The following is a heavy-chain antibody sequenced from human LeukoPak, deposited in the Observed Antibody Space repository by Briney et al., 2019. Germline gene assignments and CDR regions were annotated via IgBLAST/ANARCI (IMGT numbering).Heavy chain of an antibody. V-gene: IGHV1-18*01. D-gene: IGHD6-19*01. CDR3: ARLAVAGGFPSVEDY. Sequence: GASVKVSCKASGYTFTSYGISWVRQAPGQGLEWMGWISAYNGNTNYAQKLQGRVTMTTDTSTSTAYMELRSLRSDDTAVYYCARLAVAGGFPSVEDYWGQGTLVTVSS. CDR2: ISAYNGNT. CDR1: GYTFTSYG. J-gene: IGHJ4*02.